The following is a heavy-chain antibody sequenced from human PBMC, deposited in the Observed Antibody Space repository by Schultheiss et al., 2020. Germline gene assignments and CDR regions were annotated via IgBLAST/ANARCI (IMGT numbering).Heavy chain of an antibody. CDR2: ISSSGSTI. D-gene: IGHD6-19*01. CDR3: ARGWSEQWLVRKAFDI. J-gene: IGHJ3*02. V-gene: IGHV3-48*03. CDR1: GFTFSSYE. Sequence: GGSLRLSCAASGFTFSSYEMNWVRQAPGKGLEWVSYISSSGSTIYYADSVKGRFTISRDNAKNSLYLQMNSLRAEDTAVYYCARGWSEQWLVRKAFDIWGQGTMVTVSS.